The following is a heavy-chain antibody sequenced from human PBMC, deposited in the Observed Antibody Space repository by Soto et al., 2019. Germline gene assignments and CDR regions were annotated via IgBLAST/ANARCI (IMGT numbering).Heavy chain of an antibody. CDR3: AKAPTTCGWFSPFDS. D-gene: IGHD6-19*01. V-gene: IGHV3-23*01. J-gene: IGHJ4*02. Sequence: EVQLLESGGGLVQPGGSLRLSCAASGFSFVNYAMNWVRQAPGKGLEWVSGLSGSGTSTYYADYVKGRFTISRDNSKATLLLQMNSPTADDTAVYYCAKAPTTCGWFSPFDSWGQGAVVTVSS. CDR1: GFSFVNYA. CDR2: LSGSGTST.